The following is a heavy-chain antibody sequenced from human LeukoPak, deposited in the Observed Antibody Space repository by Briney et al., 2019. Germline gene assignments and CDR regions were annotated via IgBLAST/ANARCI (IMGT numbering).Heavy chain of an antibody. CDR2: IYSGGST. CDR1: GFTVSSNY. D-gene: IGHD4-23*01. CDR3: ARDLGNSGRFDY. J-gene: IGHJ4*02. Sequence: GGSLRLSCAASGFTVSSNYMNWVRQAPGKGLEWVSVIYSGGSTYYADSVKGRFTISRDNSKNTLYLQMNSLRAEDTAVYYCARDLGNSGRFDYWGQGTLVTVSS. V-gene: IGHV3-53*01.